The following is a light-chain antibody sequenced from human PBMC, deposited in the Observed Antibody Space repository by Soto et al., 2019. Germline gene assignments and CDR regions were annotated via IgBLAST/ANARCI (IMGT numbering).Light chain of an antibody. CDR1: QSVSSN. CDR3: QQYNNWPLT. CDR2: DAS. Sequence: EIVMTQSPATLSVSPGERATLSCRASQSVSSNLAWYQQKPGQAPRLLIYDASTRATGIPARFSGSGSGTEVTLIISSLQSEDFAVYYCQQYNNWPLTFGQGTRLEIK. V-gene: IGKV3D-15*01. J-gene: IGKJ5*01.